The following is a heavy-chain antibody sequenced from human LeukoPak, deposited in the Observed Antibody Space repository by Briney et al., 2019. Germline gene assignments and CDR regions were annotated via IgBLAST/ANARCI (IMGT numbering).Heavy chain of an antibody. CDR2: IYYSGST. Sequence: SETLSLTCSVSGGSISSYYWSWIRQPPGKGLEYIGYIYYSGSTNYNPSLKSRVTISVDTSKDQFSLNLTSVTAADAAVYYCARLKCISTTCPSRYVMDVWGQGTTVTVSS. D-gene: IGHD2-2*01. J-gene: IGHJ6*02. V-gene: IGHV4-59*01. CDR3: ARLKCISTTCPSRYVMDV. CDR1: GGSISSYY.